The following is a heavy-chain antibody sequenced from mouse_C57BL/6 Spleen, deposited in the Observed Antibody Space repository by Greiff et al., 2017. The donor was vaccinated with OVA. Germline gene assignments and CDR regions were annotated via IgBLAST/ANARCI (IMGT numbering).Heavy chain of an antibody. CDR1: GYTFTSYW. CDR2: IYPSDSET. Sequence: QVHVKQPGAELVRPGSSVKLSCKASGYTFTSYWMDWVKQRPGQGLEWIGNIYPSDSETHYNQKFKDKATLTVDKSSSTAYMQLSSLTSEDSAVYYCARGDYGNPWYFDVWGTGTTVTVSS. V-gene: IGHV1-61*01. J-gene: IGHJ1*03. CDR3: ARGDYGNPWYFDV. D-gene: IGHD2-1*01.